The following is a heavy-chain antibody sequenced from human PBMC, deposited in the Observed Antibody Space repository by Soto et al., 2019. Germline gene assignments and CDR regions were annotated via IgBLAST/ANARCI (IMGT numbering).Heavy chain of an antibody. D-gene: IGHD1-26*01. CDR3: ARVVVQMRSYDYYYYGMEV. CDR1: GFIVSSNY. J-gene: IGHJ6*02. Sequence: PGGSLRLSCAASGFIVSSNYMSWVRQAPGKGLEWISVIYSGGSTTYADSVKGRFTVSRDNSKNTLYLQMNSLRAEDTAVYYCARVVVQMRSYDYYYYGMEVWGQGTTVRVAS. CDR2: IYSGGST. V-gene: IGHV3-53*01.